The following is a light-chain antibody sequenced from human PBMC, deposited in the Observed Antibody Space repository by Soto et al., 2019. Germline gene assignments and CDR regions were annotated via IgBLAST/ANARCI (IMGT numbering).Light chain of an antibody. V-gene: IGLV4-69*01. Sequence: QSVLTQSPSASASLGASVKLTCTLSSGHSNYAIAWHQQQPEKGPRYLMKLNRDGSHSKGDGIPNRFSGSSSGAERYPTISTRQSEEEDDYYRQTWGTGIVILGGGTKVTVL. J-gene: IGLJ2*01. CDR3: QTWGTGIVI. CDR1: SGHSNYA. CDR2: LNRDGSH.